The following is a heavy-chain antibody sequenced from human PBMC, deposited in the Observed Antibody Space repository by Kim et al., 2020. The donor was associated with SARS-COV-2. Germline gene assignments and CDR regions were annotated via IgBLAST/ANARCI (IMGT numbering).Heavy chain of an antibody. CDR2: YY. D-gene: IGHD3-3*01. J-gene: IGHJ4*02. V-gene: IGHV6-1*01. CDR3: ARQRFALDY. Sequence: YYDSALPVKSRVTIKPDTAKNHFSLQLTSVTPEDTAVYYCARQRFALDYWGQGTLVTVSS.